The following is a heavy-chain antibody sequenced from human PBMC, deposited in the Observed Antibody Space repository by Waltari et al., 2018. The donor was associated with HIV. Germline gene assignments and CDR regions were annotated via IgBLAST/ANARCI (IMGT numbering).Heavy chain of an antibody. J-gene: IGHJ4*02. D-gene: IGHD3-22*01. CDR3: ARDGHYYDSRPLDY. Sequence: QVQLVESGGGVVQPGRSLRLSCAAPGFAFSPYAMHWVRQAPGKGRGWVGFISGDGSNKYYEDSGKGRFTVARDNSKNTRYLQMNSRRAEDTAVYDWARDGHYYDSRPLDYWGQGTLVTVSS. CDR1: GFAFSPYA. CDR2: ISGDGSNK. V-gene: IGHV3-30-3*01.